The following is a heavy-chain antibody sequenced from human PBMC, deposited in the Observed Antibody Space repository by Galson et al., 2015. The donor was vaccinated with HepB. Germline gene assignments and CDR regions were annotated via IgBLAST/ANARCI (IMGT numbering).Heavy chain of an antibody. CDR2: IDWDDGK. V-gene: IGHV2-70*11. CDR3: ARIMGYSSSSSYYYGMDV. Sequence: ALVKPTQTLTLTCTFSGFSLSTSGMCVSWIRQPPGKALEWLARIDWDDGKYYSTSLKTRLTISKDTSKNQVVLTMTNMDPVDTATYYCARIMGYSSSSSYYYGMDVWGQGTTVTVSS. D-gene: IGHD6-6*01. J-gene: IGHJ6*02. CDR1: GFSLSTSGMC.